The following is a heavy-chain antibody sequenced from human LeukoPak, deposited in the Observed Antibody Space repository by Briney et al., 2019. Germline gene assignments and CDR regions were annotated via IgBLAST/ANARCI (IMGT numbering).Heavy chain of an antibody. CDR3: ATAGSSELLWDYAMDV. V-gene: IGHV3-53*04. D-gene: IGHD3-10*01. CDR2: IYAGGST. J-gene: IGHJ6*02. CDR1: GFTFSSNY. Sequence: GGSRRLSCAASGFTFSSNYMSWVRQAPGKGREWGSLIYAGGSTYYTDAVKGGFTISRHNSKNTLHLQMNSLRVEDTAVYYCATAGSSELLWDYAMDVWGQGTTVTVSS.